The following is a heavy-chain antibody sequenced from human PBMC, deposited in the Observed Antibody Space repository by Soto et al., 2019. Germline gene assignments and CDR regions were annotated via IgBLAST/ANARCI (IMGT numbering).Heavy chain of an antibody. D-gene: IGHD3-10*01. CDR2: INHSGST. CDR3: ARIAPTYGSGSYYTGVGGYYYGMDV. J-gene: IGHJ6*02. V-gene: IGHV4-34*01. Sequence: PSETVSLTCAVYGGSFSGNYWSWIRQPPGKGLDWIGEINHSGSTNYNPSLKSRVTIAEDTSKNQFSLKLSSVTAADTAVYYCARIAPTYGSGSYYTGVGGYYYGMDVWGQGTTVTVSS. CDR1: GGSFSGNY.